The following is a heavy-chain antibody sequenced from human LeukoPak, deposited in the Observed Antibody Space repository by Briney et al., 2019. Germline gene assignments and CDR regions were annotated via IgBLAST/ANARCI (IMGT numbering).Heavy chain of an antibody. V-gene: IGHV1-2*04. J-gene: IGHJ5*02. CDR2: INPNSGGT. CDR1: GYIFKSYY. CDR3: ARGVTMVRGVDNWFDP. D-gene: IGHD3-10*01. Sequence: ASVKVSCKASGYIFKSYYMHWVRQAPGQGLEWMGWINPNSGGTNYAQKFQGWVTMTRDTSISTAYMELSRLRSDDTAVYYCARGVTMVRGVDNWFDPWGQGTLVTVSS.